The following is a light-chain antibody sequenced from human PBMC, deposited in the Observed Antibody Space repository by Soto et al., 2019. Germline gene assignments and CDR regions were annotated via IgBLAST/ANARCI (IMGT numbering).Light chain of an antibody. V-gene: IGKV1-6*01. CDR2: AAS. CDR3: LQDYDYPRT. CDR1: QGIRNE. J-gene: IGKJ1*01. Sequence: AIQMTHSPSSLSASVGDRVTITCRARQGIRNELSWFQQRPGNAPTLLISAASRLQSGVPSRFSGRGSGTDFTLTISSLQAEDFATYYCLQDYDYPRTFGQGTKVDI.